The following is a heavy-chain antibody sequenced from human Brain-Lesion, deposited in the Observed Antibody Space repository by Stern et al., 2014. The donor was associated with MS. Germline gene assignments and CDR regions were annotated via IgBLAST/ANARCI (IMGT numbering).Heavy chain of an antibody. CDR2: IFNSGST. CDR1: GGSISSGGYY. J-gene: IGHJ6*02. Sequence: MQLVESGPGLVKPSQTLSLSCTVSGGSISSGGYYWSWIRQPAGKGLEWIGRIFNSGSTSYTPSPKSRVTISIDTSKNQFSLRLNSMTAADTAVYYCARGRVVPGFQYYATDVWGQGTTVIVSS. D-gene: IGHD2-2*01. CDR3: ARGRVVPGFQYYATDV. V-gene: IGHV4-61*02.